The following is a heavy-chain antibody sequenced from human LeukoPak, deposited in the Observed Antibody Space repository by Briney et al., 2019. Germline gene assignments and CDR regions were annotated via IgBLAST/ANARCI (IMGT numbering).Heavy chain of an antibody. CDR3: ARPVANDFWSGYPYWYFDL. CDR1: GGSISSSSYY. Sequence: SETLSLTCTVSGGSISSSSYYWGWIRQPPGKGLEWIGSIYYSGSTYYNPSLKSRVTISVDTSKNQFSLKLSSVTAADTAVYYCARPVANDFWSGYPYWYFDLWGRGTLVTVPS. V-gene: IGHV4-39*01. J-gene: IGHJ2*01. D-gene: IGHD3-3*01. CDR2: IYYSGST.